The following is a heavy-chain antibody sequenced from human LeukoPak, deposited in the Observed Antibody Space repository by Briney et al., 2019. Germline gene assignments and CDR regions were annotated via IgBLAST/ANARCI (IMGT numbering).Heavy chain of an antibody. J-gene: IGHJ3*02. CDR3: GRMGGVVVAFDDAFDI. CDR1: GYTFTGYY. Sequence: ASVKVSCKASGYTFTGYYMHWVRQAPGQGLEWMGRINPNSGGTNYAQKFQGRVTMTRDTSISTAYMELSRLRSDDTAVYYCGRMGGVVVAFDDAFDIWGQGTMVTVSS. CDR2: INPNSGGT. V-gene: IGHV1-2*06. D-gene: IGHD2-15*01.